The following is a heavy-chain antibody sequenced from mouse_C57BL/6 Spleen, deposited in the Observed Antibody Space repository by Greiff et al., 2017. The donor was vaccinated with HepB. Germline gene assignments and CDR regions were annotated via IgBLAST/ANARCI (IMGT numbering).Heavy chain of an antibody. Sequence: EVQRVESGGGLVKPGGSLKLSCAASGFTFSSYAMSWVRQTPEKRLEWVATISDGGSYTYYPDNVKGRFTISRDNAKNNRYLQMSHLKSEDTAVYYCARDGGYYGSSYVDWYFDVWGTGTTVTVSS. CDR2: ISDGGSYT. CDR1: GFTFSSYA. J-gene: IGHJ1*03. V-gene: IGHV5-4*01. D-gene: IGHD1-1*01. CDR3: ARDGGYYGSSYVDWYFDV.